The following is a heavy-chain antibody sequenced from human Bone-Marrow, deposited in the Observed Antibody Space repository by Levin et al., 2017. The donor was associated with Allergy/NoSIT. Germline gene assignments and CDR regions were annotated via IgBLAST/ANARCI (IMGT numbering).Heavy chain of an antibody. D-gene: IGHD3-10*01. J-gene: IGHJ3*01. CDR1: GFTFSDYS. Sequence: SGGSLRLSCAASGFTFSDYSINWVRQAPGKGLEWVSLISSSGGHIYYADSVRGRFTISRDNAKNSLSLQMNSLRVEDTALYYCARVRHRVREEAFDLWGQGTMVTVSS. CDR3: ARVRHRVREEAFDL. CDR2: ISSSGGHI. V-gene: IGHV3-21*01.